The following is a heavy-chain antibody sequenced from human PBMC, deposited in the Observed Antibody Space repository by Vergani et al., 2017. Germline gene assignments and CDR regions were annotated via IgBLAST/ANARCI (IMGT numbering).Heavy chain of an antibody. CDR3: AKDGRGNSDYGYFDY. CDR1: GFSFNTYG. Sequence: QVQLVEPGGGVVQPGGSLRLYCATSGFSFNTYGAHWVRQAPGKGLEWVAFIGYDGRIKYNVDSVKGRFTISRDTSKKTLSLQMRSLRAYDTAVYYCAKDGRGNSDYGYFDYWGQGTLVTGSS. CDR2: IGYDGRIK. D-gene: IGHD4-17*01. J-gene: IGHJ4*02. V-gene: IGHV3-30*02.